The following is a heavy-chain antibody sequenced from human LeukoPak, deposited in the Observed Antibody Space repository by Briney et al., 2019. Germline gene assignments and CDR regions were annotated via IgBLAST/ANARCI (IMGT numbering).Heavy chain of an antibody. V-gene: IGHV3-43*02. CDR3: AKSIVGVVPAAGDAFDI. Sequence: GGSLRLSCAASGFTFDDYAMHWVRQAPGKGLEWVSLISGDGGSTYYADSVKGRFTISRDNSKNTLYLQMNSLRAEDTAVYYCAKSIVGVVPAAGDAFDIWGQGTMVTVSS. CDR2: ISGDGGST. D-gene: IGHD2-2*01. CDR1: GFTFDDYA. J-gene: IGHJ3*02.